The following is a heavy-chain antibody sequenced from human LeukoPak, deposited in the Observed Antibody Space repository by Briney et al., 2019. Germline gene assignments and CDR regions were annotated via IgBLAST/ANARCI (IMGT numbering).Heavy chain of an antibody. Sequence: GRSLRLSCAASGFTFSSYCMHWVRQAPGKGLEWVAVISYDGSNKYYADSVKGRFTISRDNSKNTLYLQMNSLRTEDTAVYYCAKAEGYDILTGLDYCGQGTLVTVSS. CDR3: AKAEGYDILTGLDY. CDR2: ISYDGSNK. D-gene: IGHD3-9*01. CDR1: GFTFSSYC. J-gene: IGHJ4*02. V-gene: IGHV3-30*18.